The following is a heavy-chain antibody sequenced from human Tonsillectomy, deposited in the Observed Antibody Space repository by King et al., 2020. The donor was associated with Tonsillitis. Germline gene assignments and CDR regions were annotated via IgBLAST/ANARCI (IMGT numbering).Heavy chain of an antibody. CDR2: IIPIFGIA. CDR3: VSQDYYDSSGYYYAFDY. Sequence: QLVQSGAEVKKPGSSVKVSCKASGGTFSNYAISWVRQAPGQGLEWMGGIIPIFGIANYAQKFQGRVTITADESTSTAYMELSSLRSEDTAVYYCVSQDYYDSSGYYYAFDYWGQGTLVTVSS. CDR1: GGTFSNYA. D-gene: IGHD3-22*01. J-gene: IGHJ4*02. V-gene: IGHV1-69*12.